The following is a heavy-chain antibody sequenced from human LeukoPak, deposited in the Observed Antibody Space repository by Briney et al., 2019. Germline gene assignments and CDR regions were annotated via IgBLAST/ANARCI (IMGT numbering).Heavy chain of an antibody. CDR2: INPNSGGT. CDR1: GYTFTAYY. Sequence: ASVKVSCKASGYTFTAYYIHWVRQAPGQGLEWLGWINPNSGGTNYAQKFQGRVTMTRDTSISTAYMELSRLRSDDTAVYYCARDYATGTTGYYYYYMDVWGKGTTVTVSS. D-gene: IGHD1-1*01. CDR3: ARDYATGTTGYYYYYMDV. J-gene: IGHJ6*03. V-gene: IGHV1-2*02.